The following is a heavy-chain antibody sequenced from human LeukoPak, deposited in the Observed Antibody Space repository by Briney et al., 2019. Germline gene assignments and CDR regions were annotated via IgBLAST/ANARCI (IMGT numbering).Heavy chain of an antibody. CDR3: ATEHSGYDYGFDN. V-gene: IGHV1-69*05. J-gene: IGHJ4*02. CDR1: GGTFSSPA. D-gene: IGHD5-12*01. Sequence: SVKVSCKASGGTFSSPAISWVRQAPGQGLEWVGGIIPIFGTTNYAQKFQGRVTITTDESTSTGYMELRSLRSDDTAVYYCATEHSGYDYGFDNWGQGTLVTVSS. CDR2: IIPIFGTT.